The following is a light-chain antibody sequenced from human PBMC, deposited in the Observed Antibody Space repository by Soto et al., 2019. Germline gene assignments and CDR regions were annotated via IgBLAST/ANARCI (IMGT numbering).Light chain of an antibody. Sequence: DIQMTQSPSSLSASVGDRVTISCRASQTISSYLNWYQQKPGNAPKLLIFDTSDLETGVPSRFSGRGSGTDFTFTISSLQPDDFATYYCHQYHNFPRTFGQGTKVDIK. V-gene: IGKV1-33*01. CDR1: QTISSY. CDR2: DTS. CDR3: HQYHNFPRT. J-gene: IGKJ1*01.